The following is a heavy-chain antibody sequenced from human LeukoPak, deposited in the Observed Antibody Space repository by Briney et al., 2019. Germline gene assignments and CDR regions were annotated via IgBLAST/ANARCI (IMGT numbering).Heavy chain of an antibody. J-gene: IGHJ6*03. CDR1: GFTFSSYS. CDR3: ARVPNLYYYYYMDV. Sequence: GGSLRLSCAASGFTFSSYSMNWVRQAPGKGLEWVSSISSSSSYIYYADSVKGRFTISRDNAKNSLYLQMNSLRAEDTALYYCARVPNLYYYYYMDVWGKGTTVTVSS. D-gene: IGHD1-14*01. CDR2: ISSSSSYI. V-gene: IGHV3-21*04.